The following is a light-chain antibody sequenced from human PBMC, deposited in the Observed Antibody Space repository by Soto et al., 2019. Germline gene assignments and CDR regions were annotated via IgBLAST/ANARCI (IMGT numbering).Light chain of an antibody. J-gene: IGKJ1*01. CDR1: QSVGSN. Sequence: NVLTQSPATLSVSPGERATLSCRASQSVGSNLAWYQQKPGQAPRLLIYGSSARATGIPDRLSGSGSGTEFTLTINSLQSEDFAVYYCQQYDNWPKTFGQGTKVDIK. CDR3: QQYDNWPKT. CDR2: GSS. V-gene: IGKV3-15*01.